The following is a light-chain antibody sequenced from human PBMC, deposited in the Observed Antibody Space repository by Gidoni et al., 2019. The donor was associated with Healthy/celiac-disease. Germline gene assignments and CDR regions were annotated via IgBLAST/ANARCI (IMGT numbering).Light chain of an antibody. Sequence: QSALTQPASVSGSPGQSITISCTGTSSDVCGYNYVSWYQQHPGKAPKLMIYDVSNRPSGVSNRFSGSKSGNTASLTISGLQAEDEADYYCSSYTSSSPSFGTGTKVTVL. CDR1: SSDVCGYNY. CDR3: SSYTSSSPS. V-gene: IGLV2-14*01. J-gene: IGLJ1*01. CDR2: DVS.